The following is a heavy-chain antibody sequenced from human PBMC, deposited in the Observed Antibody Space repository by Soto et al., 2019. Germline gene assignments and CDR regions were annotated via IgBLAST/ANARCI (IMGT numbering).Heavy chain of an antibody. Sequence: PSETLSLTCTVSGGSVSGDYWSWIRQPPGKGLEWIAYIYYSGSTNYNPSLKSRATVSADTSKSQFSLKLNSVTAADTAVYYCARILVANSGYDWDDYWGQGTLVTVSS. CDR3: ARILVANSGYDWDDY. D-gene: IGHD5-12*01. V-gene: IGHV4-59*02. CDR2: IYYSGST. CDR1: GGSVSGDY. J-gene: IGHJ4*02.